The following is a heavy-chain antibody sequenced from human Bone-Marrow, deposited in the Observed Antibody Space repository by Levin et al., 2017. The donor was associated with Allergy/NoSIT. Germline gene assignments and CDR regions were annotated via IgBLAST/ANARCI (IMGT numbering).Heavy chain of an antibody. CDR1: GNIFSDYF. CDR3: ARAHYGGNAGHFSYVDY. J-gene: IGHJ4*02. Sequence: ASVKVSCKASGNIFSDYFIHWVRQAPGQGLEYMGYINPKDGGTGYGETFQGRVIMTRDTSVSTAYMDLTRLTSDDTAIYYCARAHYGGNAGHFSYVDYWGQGALVTVSS. D-gene: IGHD4-23*01. CDR2: INPKDGGT. V-gene: IGHV1-2*02.